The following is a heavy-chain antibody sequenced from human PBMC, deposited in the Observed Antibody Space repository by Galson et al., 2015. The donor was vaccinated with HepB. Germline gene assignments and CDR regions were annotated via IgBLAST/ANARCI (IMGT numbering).Heavy chain of an antibody. Sequence: SVKVSCKASGGTFSSYAISWVRQAPGRGLEWMGGIIPIFGTANYAQKFQGRVTITADKSTSTAYMELSSLRSEDTAVYYCARLYCSSTSCSNWFDPWGQGTLVTVSS. V-gene: IGHV1-69*06. D-gene: IGHD2-2*01. CDR3: ARLYCSSTSCSNWFDP. CDR1: GGTFSSYA. J-gene: IGHJ5*02. CDR2: IIPIFGTA.